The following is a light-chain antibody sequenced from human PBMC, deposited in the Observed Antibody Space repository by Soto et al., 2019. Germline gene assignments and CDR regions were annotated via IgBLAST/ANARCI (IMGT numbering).Light chain of an antibody. V-gene: IGKV1-39*01. Sequence: DIQMTQSPSSLSASVGDRVTISCRASQSISSFLNWYQQKPGKAPNVLIYAASSLQSGVPSRFSGSGSGTDFTLTISSLQPEDFATYYCQQSYTVPITFGQGTRLEIK. CDR1: QSISSF. CDR3: QQSYTVPIT. CDR2: AAS. J-gene: IGKJ5*01.